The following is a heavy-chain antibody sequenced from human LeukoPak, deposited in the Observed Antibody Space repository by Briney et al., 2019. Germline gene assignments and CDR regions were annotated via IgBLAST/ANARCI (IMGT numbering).Heavy chain of an antibody. V-gene: IGHV3-30*02. CDR1: GFTFSSYG. D-gene: IGHD2-2*01. J-gene: IGHJ4*02. CDR2: IRYDGSNK. CDR3: AKDRPHIVVVPAATYFDY. Sequence: GGSLRLSCAASGFTFSSYGMHWVRQAPGKGLEWVAFIRYDGSNKYYADSVKGRFTISRDNSKNTLYLQMNSLRAEDTAVYYCAKDRPHIVVVPAATYFDYWGQGTLVTVSS.